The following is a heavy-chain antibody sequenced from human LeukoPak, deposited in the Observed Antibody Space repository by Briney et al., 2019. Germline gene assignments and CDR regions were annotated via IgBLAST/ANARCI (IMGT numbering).Heavy chain of an antibody. V-gene: IGHV4-39*07. D-gene: IGHD6-13*01. J-gene: IGHJ3*02. Sequence: SETLSLTCTVSGGSISSSSYYWGWIRQPPGKGLEWIGSIYYSGSTYYNPSLKSRVTMSVDTSKNQFSLKLSSVTAADTAVYYCARELAAGTEQAFDIWGQGTMVTVSS. CDR1: GGSISSSSYY. CDR3: ARELAAGTEQAFDI. CDR2: IYYSGST.